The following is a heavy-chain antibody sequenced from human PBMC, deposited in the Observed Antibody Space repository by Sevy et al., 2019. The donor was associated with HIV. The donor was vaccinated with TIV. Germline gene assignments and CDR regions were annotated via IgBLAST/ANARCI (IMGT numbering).Heavy chain of an antibody. CDR1: GFTFSSYW. V-gene: IGHV3-30*18. CDR2: ISYDGSNK. Sequence: GGSLRLSCAASGFTFSSYWMTWVRQAPGKGLEWVAVISYDGSNKYYADSVKGRFTISRDNSKNTLYLQMNSLRAEDTAVYYCAKLVAVAGTSWFDPWGQGTLVTVSS. J-gene: IGHJ5*02. D-gene: IGHD6-19*01. CDR3: AKLVAVAGTSWFDP.